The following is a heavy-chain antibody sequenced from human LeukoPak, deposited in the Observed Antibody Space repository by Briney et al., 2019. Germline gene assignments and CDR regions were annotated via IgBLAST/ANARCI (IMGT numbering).Heavy chain of an antibody. CDR2: IYYSGST. Sequence: SETLSLTCAVSGGSISSGGYSWSWIRQPPGKGLEWIGYIYYSGSTYYNPSLKSRVTISVDTSKNQFSLKLSSVTAADTAVYYCARDGELGKSSTSSLVHYGMDVWGKGTTVTVSS. J-gene: IGHJ6*04. CDR3: ARDGELGKSSTSSLVHYGMDV. CDR1: GGSISSGGYS. D-gene: IGHD2-2*01. V-gene: IGHV4-30-4*01.